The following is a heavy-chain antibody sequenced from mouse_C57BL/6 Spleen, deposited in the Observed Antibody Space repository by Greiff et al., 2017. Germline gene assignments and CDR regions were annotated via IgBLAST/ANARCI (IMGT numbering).Heavy chain of an antibody. CDR1: GYTFTNYW. CDR3: ARAYGKEGNFDY. D-gene: IGHD2-1*01. J-gene: IGHJ2*01. V-gene: IGHV1-63*01. CDR2: IYPGGGYT. Sequence: QVQLKQSGAELVRPGTSVKMSCKASGYTFTNYWIGWAKQRPGHGLEWIGDIYPGGGYTNYNEKFKGKATLTADKSSSTAYMQFSSLTSEDSAIYYCARAYGKEGNFDYWGQGTTLTVSS.